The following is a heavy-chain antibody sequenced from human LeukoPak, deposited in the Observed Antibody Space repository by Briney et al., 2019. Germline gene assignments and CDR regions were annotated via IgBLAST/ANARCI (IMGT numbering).Heavy chain of an antibody. Sequence: GGSLRLSCAASGFSFSSYGMHWVRQAPGKGLEWVAVISYDGSNKYYADSVKGRFTISRDNSKNTLYLQMNSLGAEDTAVYYCAKVGGITGTKGDYWGQGTLVTVSS. J-gene: IGHJ4*02. V-gene: IGHV3-30*18. CDR2: ISYDGSNK. D-gene: IGHD1-20*01. CDR1: GFSFSSYG. CDR3: AKVGGITGTKGDY.